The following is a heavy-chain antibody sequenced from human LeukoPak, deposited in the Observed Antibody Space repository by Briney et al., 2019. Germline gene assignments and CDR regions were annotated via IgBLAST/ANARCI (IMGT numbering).Heavy chain of an antibody. D-gene: IGHD3-10*01. CDR2: INHSGST. CDR3: ARIVYHYGSGLDP. V-gene: IGHV4-34*01. CDR1: GGSFSGYY. Sequence: PSETLSLTCAVYGGSFSGYYWSWIRQPPGKGLEWIGEINHSGSTNYNPSLKSRVTISVDTSKNQFSLKLSSVTAADTAVYYCARIVYHYGSGLDPWGQGTLVTVSS. J-gene: IGHJ5*02.